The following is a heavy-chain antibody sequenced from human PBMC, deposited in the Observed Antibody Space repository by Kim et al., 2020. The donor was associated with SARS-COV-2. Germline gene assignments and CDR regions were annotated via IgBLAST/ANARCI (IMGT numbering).Heavy chain of an antibody. V-gene: IGHV3-7*01. D-gene: IGHD6-19*01. CDR1: GFTFTGYW. J-gene: IGHJ4*02. Sequence: GGSLRLSCAASGFTFTGYWMTWVRQAPGKGLEWVANIKQDGSEKYYVESVKGRFTISRDNARNSISLQMNSLRAEDTAVYYCTRDWGSGWSDYWGQGTL. CDR2: IKQDGSEK. CDR3: TRDWGSGWSDY.